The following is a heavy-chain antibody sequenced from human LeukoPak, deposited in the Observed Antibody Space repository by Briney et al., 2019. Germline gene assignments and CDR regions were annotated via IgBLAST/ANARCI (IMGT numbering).Heavy chain of an antibody. CDR3: AREGPDEMFDY. CDR2: IIPIFGTA. Sequence: GASVKVSCKASGGTFSSYAISWVRQAPGQGLEWMGGIIPIFGTANYAQKFQGRATITTDESTSTAYMELSSLRSEDTAVYYCAREGPDEMFDYWGQGTLVTVSS. J-gene: IGHJ4*02. V-gene: IGHV1-69*05. CDR1: GGTFSSYA.